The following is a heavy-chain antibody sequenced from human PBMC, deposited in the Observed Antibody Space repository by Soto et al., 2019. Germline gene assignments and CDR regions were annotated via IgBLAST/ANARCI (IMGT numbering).Heavy chain of an antibody. V-gene: IGHV4-39*01. Sequence: SETLSLTCTASGGSISSSSYYWGWIRQPPGKGLEWIGSIYYSGSTYYNPSLKSRVTISVDTSKNQFSLKLSSVTAADTAVYYCAMGDTAMVTGFHYWGQGTLVTVSS. CDR3: AMGDTAMVTGFHY. D-gene: IGHD5-18*01. CDR1: GGSISSSSYY. CDR2: IYYSGST. J-gene: IGHJ4*02.